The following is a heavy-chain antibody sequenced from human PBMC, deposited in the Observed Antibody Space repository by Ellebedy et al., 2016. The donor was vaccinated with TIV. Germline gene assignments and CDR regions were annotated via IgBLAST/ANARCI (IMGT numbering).Heavy chain of an antibody. CDR3: AGDRAPIGRNWYFDL. J-gene: IGHJ2*01. Sequence: AASVKVSCKASGYTFINYGIGWVRQAPGQGLEWLGGTIPMFGTANFAQRFQGRVTITADESRSTAYMELSSLRSEDTAVYYCAGDRAPIGRNWYFDLWGRGTLVTVSS. D-gene: IGHD5-24*01. CDR1: GYTFINYG. CDR2: TIPMFGTA. V-gene: IGHV1-69*13.